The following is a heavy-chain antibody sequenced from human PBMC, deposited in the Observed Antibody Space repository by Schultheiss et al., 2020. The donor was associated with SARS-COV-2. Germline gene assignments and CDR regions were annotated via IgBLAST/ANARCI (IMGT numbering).Heavy chain of an antibody. CDR2: ISGSGGST. V-gene: IGHV3-23*01. J-gene: IGHJ4*02. CDR3: AKTSPIITMIVVVITYFDY. CDR1: GFTFSSYA. Sequence: GGSLRLSCAASGFTFSSYAMSWVRQAPGKGLEWVPAISGSGGSTYYADSVKGRFTISRDNSKNTLYLQMNSLRAEDTAVYYCAKTSPIITMIVVVITYFDYWGQGTLVTVSS. D-gene: IGHD3-22*01.